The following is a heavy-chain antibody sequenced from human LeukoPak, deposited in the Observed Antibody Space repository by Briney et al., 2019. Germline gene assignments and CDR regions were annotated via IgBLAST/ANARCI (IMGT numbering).Heavy chain of an antibody. CDR2: ISSNGGST. CDR3: ARAIRGQGNWFDP. V-gene: IGHV3-64*01. D-gene: IGHD5-24*01. Sequence: GGSLRLSCAASGFTFSSYAMHWVRQAPGKGLEYVSAISSNGGSTYYANSVKGRFTISRDNSKNTLYLQMGSLRAEDMAVYYCARAIRGQGNWFDPWGQGTLVTVSS. J-gene: IGHJ5*02. CDR1: GFTFSSYA.